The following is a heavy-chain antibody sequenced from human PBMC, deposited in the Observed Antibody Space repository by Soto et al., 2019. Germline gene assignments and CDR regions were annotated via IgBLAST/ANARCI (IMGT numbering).Heavy chain of an antibody. CDR1: GFNFNNHA. V-gene: IGHV3-30-3*01. CDR3: AREEYGQHYLDH. J-gene: IGHJ4*02. D-gene: IGHD2-2*01. Sequence: QEQLVVSGGGVVQPGRSLRLSCAASGFNFNNHAMHWVRQAPGRGLEWVAVISYDASNKYYADSVKGRFTISRDNSKNTLYLQMNSLREEDTAVYYCAREEYGQHYLDHWGQGTLVTVSS. CDR2: ISYDASNK.